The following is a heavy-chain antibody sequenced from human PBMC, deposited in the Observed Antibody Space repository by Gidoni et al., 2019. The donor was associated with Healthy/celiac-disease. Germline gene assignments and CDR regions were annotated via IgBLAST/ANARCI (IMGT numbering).Heavy chain of an antibody. D-gene: IGHD3-10*01. CDR3: AKDPLLWFGELLSPYYFDY. Sequence: SGFTFSSYAMSWVRQAPGKGLEWVSALSGSGGSTYYADSVKGRFTISRDNSKNTLYLQMNSLRAEDTAVYYCAKDPLLWFGELLSPYYFDYWGQGTLVTVSS. J-gene: IGHJ4*02. CDR1: GFTFSSYA. CDR2: LSGSGGST. V-gene: IGHV3-23*01.